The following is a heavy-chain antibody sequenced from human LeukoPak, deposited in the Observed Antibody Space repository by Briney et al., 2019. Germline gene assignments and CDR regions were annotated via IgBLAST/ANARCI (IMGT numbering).Heavy chain of an antibody. CDR1: GFTFDDYG. D-gene: IGHD6-19*01. CDR3: ARMWAVADPFLDL. CDR2: INWNGGRS. Sequence: GGSLRLFCAASGFTFDDYGMSWVRQAPGKGLEWVSLINWNGGRSGYADSVKGRFTISRDNAKNSLYLQMNSLRAEDTALYYCARMWAVADPFLDLWGQGTLVTVSS. V-gene: IGHV3-20*04. J-gene: IGHJ4*02.